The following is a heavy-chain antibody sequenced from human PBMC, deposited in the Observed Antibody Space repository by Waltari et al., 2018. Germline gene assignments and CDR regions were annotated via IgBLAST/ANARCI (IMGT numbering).Heavy chain of an antibody. CDR2: IIPNLGIA. CDR1: GGTFSSYT. V-gene: IGHV1-69*02. Sequence: QVQLVPSGDEVKKPGSSVKVSCKASGGTFSSYTISWVRQAAGQGLEWMGRIIPNLGIANNAQKFQGRVTITTYKSTSTAYMELSSLRSEDTAVYYCARGLVGVALDAFDIWGQGTMVTVSS. J-gene: IGHJ3*02. D-gene: IGHD3-22*01. CDR3: ARGLVGVALDAFDI.